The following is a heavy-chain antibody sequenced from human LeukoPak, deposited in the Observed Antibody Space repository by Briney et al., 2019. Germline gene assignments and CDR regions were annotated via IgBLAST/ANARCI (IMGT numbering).Heavy chain of an antibody. J-gene: IGHJ4*02. D-gene: IGHD6-6*01. V-gene: IGHV3-23*01. CDR2: ISGSGGST. CDR3: AKDLMSSSAPFDY. Sequence: GGSLRLSCTASGFTFSSYAMSWVRQAPGKGLEWVSAISGSGGSTYYADSVKGRFTISRDNSKNTLYLQMNSLRAEDTAVYYCAKDLMSSSAPFDYWGEGTLVTVSS. CDR1: GFTFSSYA.